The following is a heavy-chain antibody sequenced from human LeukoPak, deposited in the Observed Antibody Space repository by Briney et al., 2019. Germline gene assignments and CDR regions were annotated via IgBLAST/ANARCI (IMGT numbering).Heavy chain of an antibody. D-gene: IGHD3-3*01. J-gene: IGHJ6*03. CDR1: GGSISNGSYY. V-gene: IGHV4-61*02. Sequence: SETLSLTCSVSGGSISNGSYYGSWIRQPAGKGLEWIGRIYISGSASYNPSLKSRVTFSVDTSKNQFSLKLTSVTAADTAVYYCARVYDFWSGYFYYYYMDVWGKGTTVTVSS. CDR2: IYISGSA. CDR3: ARVYDFWSGYFYYYYMDV.